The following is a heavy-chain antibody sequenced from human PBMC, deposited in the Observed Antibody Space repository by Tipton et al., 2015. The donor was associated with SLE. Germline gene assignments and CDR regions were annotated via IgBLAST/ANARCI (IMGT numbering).Heavy chain of an antibody. CDR1: RFTFSSYA. J-gene: IGHJ4*02. CDR3: AKAGLNYCGDY. CDR2: IRNSGDTT. D-gene: IGHD3-10*01. V-gene: IGHV3-23*01. Sequence: SLRLSCADSRFTFSSYAMSWVRQAPGKGLEWVSSIRNSGDTTYYADSVTGRFTISRDNSKNTLYLQMNSLRAEDTALYYCAKAGLNYCGDYWGQGTLVAVSS.